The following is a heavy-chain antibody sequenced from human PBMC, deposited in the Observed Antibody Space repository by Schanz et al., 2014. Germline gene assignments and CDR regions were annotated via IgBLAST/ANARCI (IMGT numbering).Heavy chain of an antibody. D-gene: IGHD6-13*01. Sequence: VQLLESGGGLVQPGGSLRLSCAASGFTFSNYAMGWVRQAPGKGLEWVAIIWYDGTNKYYADSVKGRFAISRDNSQNTLYLQINTLKTKDTAVYNCTKESDRHSAQNNFYYDYGVDVWGQGTTVTVSS. CDR3: TKESDRHSAQNNFYYDYGVDV. J-gene: IGHJ6*02. CDR1: GFTFSNYA. V-gene: IGHV3-30*02. CDR2: IWYDGTNK.